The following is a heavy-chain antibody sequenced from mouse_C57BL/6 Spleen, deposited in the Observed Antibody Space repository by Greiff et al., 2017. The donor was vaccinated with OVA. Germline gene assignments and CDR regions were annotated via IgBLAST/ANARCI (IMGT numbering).Heavy chain of an antibody. V-gene: IGHV1-50*01. D-gene: IGHD1-1*01. Sequence: QVQLQQPGAELVKPGASVKLSCKASGYTFTSYWMQWVKQRPGQGPEWIGEIDSSDSYTNYNQKFKGKATLTVDTSSSTAYMQLSSLTSEDSAVYYCARGIYYGSSPFAYWGQGTLVTVSA. J-gene: IGHJ3*01. CDR1: GYTFTSYW. CDR3: ARGIYYGSSPFAY. CDR2: IDSSDSYT.